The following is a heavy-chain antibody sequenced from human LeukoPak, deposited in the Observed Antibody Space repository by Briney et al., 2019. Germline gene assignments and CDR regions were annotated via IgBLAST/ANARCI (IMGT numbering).Heavy chain of an antibody. Sequence: PSETLSLTCTVSGVSISSSSYYWGWIRQPPGKGLEWIGSIYYSGSTYYNPSLKSRVTISVDTSKNQFSLKLSSVTAADTAVYYCARDCSSGSSGWYLYYFDYWGQGTLVTVSS. CDR1: GVSISSSSYY. CDR2: IYYSGST. D-gene: IGHD6-19*01. J-gene: IGHJ4*02. CDR3: ARDCSSGSSGWYLYYFDY. V-gene: IGHV4-39*07.